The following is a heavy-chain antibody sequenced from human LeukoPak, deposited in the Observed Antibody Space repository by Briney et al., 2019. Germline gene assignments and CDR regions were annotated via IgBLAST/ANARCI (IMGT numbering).Heavy chain of an antibody. CDR1: GYTLTSYY. Sequence: ASVKVSCKASGYTLTSYYMHWVRQAPGQGLEWMGIINPSGGSTSYAQKFQGRVTMTRDTSTSTVYMELNSLRSEDTAVYYCASLPLAAAGNYYYGMDVWGQGTTVTVSS. CDR3: ASLPLAAAGNYYYGMDV. CDR2: INPSGGST. J-gene: IGHJ6*02. D-gene: IGHD6-13*01. V-gene: IGHV1-46*01.